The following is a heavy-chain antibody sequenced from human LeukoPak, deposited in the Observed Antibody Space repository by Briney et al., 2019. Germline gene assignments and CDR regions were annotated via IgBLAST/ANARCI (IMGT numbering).Heavy chain of an antibody. J-gene: IGHJ4*02. V-gene: IGHV3-48*03. CDR1: GFTFSSYG. CDR3: ARAPDYFDY. CDR2: ISSSGSTI. Sequence: GGSLRLSCAASGFTFSSYGMNWVRQAPGKGLEWVSYISSSGSTIYYADSVKGRFTISRDNAQNSLYLQMNSLRAEDTAVYYCARAPDYFDYWVQGTLVTVSS.